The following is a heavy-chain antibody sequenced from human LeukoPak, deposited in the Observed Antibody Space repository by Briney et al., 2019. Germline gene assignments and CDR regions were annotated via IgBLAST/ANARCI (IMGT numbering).Heavy chain of an antibody. D-gene: IGHD3-22*01. J-gene: IGHJ4*02. V-gene: IGHV3-30-3*01. CDR2: ISYDGNNK. CDR1: GFTVSSNY. Sequence: PGGSLRLSCAASGFTVSSNYMSWVRQAPGKGLEWVAVISYDGNNKYYADSVKGRFTISRDNSKNTLYLQMNSLRAEDTAMYYCARGWNSMIVVNWGQGTLVTVSS. CDR3: ARGWNSMIVVN.